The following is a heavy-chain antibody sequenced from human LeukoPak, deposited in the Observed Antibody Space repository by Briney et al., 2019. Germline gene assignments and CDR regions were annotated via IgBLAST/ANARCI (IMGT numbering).Heavy chain of an antibody. D-gene: IGHD2-15*01. Sequence: SQTLSLTCAISGDGVSSNSAAWNWIRQSPSRGLEWLGRTYYRSKWYNDYAVSVKSRITINPDTSKNQFSLQLNSVTPEDTAVYYCARGGVGVGPRPNWFDPWGQGTLVTVSA. CDR3: ARGGVGVGPRPNWFDP. V-gene: IGHV6-1*01. CDR1: GDGVSSNSAA. CDR2: TYYRSKWYN. J-gene: IGHJ5*02.